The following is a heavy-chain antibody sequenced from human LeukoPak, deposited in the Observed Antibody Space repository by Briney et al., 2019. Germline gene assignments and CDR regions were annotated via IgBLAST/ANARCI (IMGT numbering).Heavy chain of an antibody. D-gene: IGHD2-2*02. Sequence: GGSLRLSCAASGFIFSSYAMHWVRQAPGRGLEWVAVISYDGSNKFYADSVKGRFTISRDNSKNTLYLQMNSLRAQDTALFYCARHQGYRAYYYYYYRMDVWGQGTTVTVSS. CDR2: ISYDGSNK. CDR1: GFIFSSYA. CDR3: ARHQGYRAYYYYYYRMDV. V-gene: IGHV3-30*04. J-gene: IGHJ6*02.